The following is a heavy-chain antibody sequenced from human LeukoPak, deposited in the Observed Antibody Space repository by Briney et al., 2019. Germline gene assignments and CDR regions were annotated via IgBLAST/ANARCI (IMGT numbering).Heavy chain of an antibody. CDR3: ARGNGDSPFDY. D-gene: IGHD4-17*01. Sequence: SETLSLTCAVDSKSFSNYYWSWIRQPPGKGLEWIGYIYYSGSTYYNPSLKSRVTISVDTSKNQFSLKLSSVTAADTAVYYCARGNGDSPFDYWGQGTLVTVSS. V-gene: IGHV4-30-4*01. J-gene: IGHJ4*02. CDR2: IYYSGST. CDR1: SKSFSNYY.